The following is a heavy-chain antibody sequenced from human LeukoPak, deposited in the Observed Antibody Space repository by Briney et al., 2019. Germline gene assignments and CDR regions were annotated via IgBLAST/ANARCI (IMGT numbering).Heavy chain of an antibody. CDR1: GFTFSSYA. CDR3: AKDVATVLDAFDI. CDR2: ISGSGGST. V-gene: IGHV3-23*01. J-gene: IGHJ3*02. Sequence: GGSLRLSRAASGFTFSSYAMSWVRQAPGKGLEWVSAISGSGGSTYYADSVKGRFTISGDNSKNTLYLQMNSLRAEDTAVYYCAKDVATVLDAFDIWGQGTMVTVSS. D-gene: IGHD5-12*01.